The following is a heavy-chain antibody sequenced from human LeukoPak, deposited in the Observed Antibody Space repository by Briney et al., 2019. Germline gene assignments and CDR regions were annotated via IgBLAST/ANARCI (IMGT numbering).Heavy chain of an antibody. D-gene: IGHD2-2*01. Sequence: ASVKVSCKASGYTFTSYGISWVRQAPGQGLEWMGWINPNSGGTNYAQKFQGRVTMTRDTSISTAYMELSRLRSDDTAVYYCARVKPAIVVVVPAAPNWFDPWGQGTLVTVSS. J-gene: IGHJ5*02. CDR1: GYTFTSYG. V-gene: IGHV1-2*02. CDR2: INPNSGGT. CDR3: ARVKPAIVVVVPAAPNWFDP.